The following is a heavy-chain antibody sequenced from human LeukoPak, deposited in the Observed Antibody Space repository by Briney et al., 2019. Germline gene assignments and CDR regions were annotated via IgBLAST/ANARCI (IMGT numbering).Heavy chain of an antibody. J-gene: IGHJ4*02. V-gene: IGHV1-46*01. D-gene: IGHD3-3*01. CDR2: INPSGGST. Sequence: ASVKVSCKASGYTFTSYYMHWVRQAPGQGLEWMGIINPSGGSTSYAQKFQGRVTMTRDTSTSTVYMELSSLRSEDTAVYYCARGITIFGVVPYLDYWGQGTLVTVSS. CDR3: ARGITIFGVVPYLDY. CDR1: GYTFTSYY.